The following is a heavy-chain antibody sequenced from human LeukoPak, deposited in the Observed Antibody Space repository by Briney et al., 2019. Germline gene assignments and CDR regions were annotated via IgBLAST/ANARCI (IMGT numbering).Heavy chain of an antibody. J-gene: IGHJ4*02. V-gene: IGHV4-34*01. Sequence: PSETLSLTCAVYGGSFSGYYWSWLRQPPGKGLEWIGEINHSGSTNYNPSLKSRVTISVDTSKNQFSLKLSSVTAADTAVYYCARGLGYCSGGSCYSDDYWGQGTLVTVSS. D-gene: IGHD2-15*01. CDR2: INHSGST. CDR1: GGSFSGYY. CDR3: ARGLGYCSGGSCYSDDY.